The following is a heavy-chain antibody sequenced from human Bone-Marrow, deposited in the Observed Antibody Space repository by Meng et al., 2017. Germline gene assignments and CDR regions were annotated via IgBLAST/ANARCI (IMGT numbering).Heavy chain of an antibody. J-gene: IGHJ5*02. CDR3: AREGDSGHAFGP. CDR1: GDSVSSNSAA. D-gene: IGHD5-12*01. V-gene: IGHV6-1*01. CDR2: TYYRSKWYN. Sequence: HVPLQQAAPGLVKPSQTLALTCGISGDSVSSNSAAWNWIRQSPSRGLEWLGRTYYRSKWYNQYAISVKSRITINPDTSKNQFSLQLNSMTPEDTAVYYCAREGDSGHAFGPWGQGTLVTVSS.